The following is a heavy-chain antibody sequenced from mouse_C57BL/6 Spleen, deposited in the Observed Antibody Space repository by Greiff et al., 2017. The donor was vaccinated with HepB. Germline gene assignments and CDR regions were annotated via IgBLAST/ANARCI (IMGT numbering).Heavy chain of an antibody. CDR2: IDPSDSYT. V-gene: IGHV1-69*01. D-gene: IGHD2-4*01. CDR3: ARRVYDYFYAMDY. CDR1: GYTFTSYW. Sequence: QVQLQQPGAELVMPGASVKLSCKASGYTFTSYWMHWVKQRPGQGLEWIGEIDPSDSYTNYNQKFKGKSTLTVDKSSSTAYMQLSSLTSEDSAVYYCARRVYDYFYAMDYWGQGTSVTVSS. J-gene: IGHJ4*01.